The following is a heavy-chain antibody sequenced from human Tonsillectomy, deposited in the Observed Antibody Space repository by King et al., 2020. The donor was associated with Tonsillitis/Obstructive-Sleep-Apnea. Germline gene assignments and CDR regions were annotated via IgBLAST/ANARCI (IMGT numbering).Heavy chain of an antibody. CDR1: GFTFSSYG. J-gene: IGHJ4*02. CDR2: ISHDGSNK. Sequence: QLVQSGGGVVQPGRSLRLSCAASGFTFSSYGMHWVRQAPGKGLEWVAVISHDGSNKYYADSVKGRFTISRDNSKNTLYLQMNSLRAEDTAVYYCAKDMGGLAVAGTDFDYWGQGTLVTVSS. D-gene: IGHD6-19*01. CDR3: AKDMGGLAVAGTDFDY. V-gene: IGHV3-30*18.